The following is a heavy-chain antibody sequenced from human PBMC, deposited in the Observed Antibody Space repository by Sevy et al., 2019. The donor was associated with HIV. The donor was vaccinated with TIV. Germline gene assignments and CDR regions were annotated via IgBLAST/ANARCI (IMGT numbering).Heavy chain of an antibody. V-gene: IGHV3-11*01. CDR1: GFTFSDYY. CDR2: ISPSGFIK. Sequence: GGALRLSCVASGFTFSDYYMSWIRQAPGKGLEWVSYISPSGFIKHYGDSVKGGLIISRDNAKNLLFLQMNSLGPDDTAVYFCASDTRRGDRWLQLTYGYWGQGTLVTVTS. J-gene: IGHJ4*02. D-gene: IGHD5-18*01. CDR3: ASDTRRGDRWLQLTYGY.